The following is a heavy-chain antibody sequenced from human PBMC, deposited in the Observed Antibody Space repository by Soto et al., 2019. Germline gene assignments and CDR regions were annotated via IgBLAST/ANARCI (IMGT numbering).Heavy chain of an antibody. CDR2: IYYSGST. CDR1: GGSISSYY. V-gene: IGHV4-59*08. Sequence: SETLSLTCTVSGGSISSYYWSWIRQPPGKGLEWIGYIYYSGSTNYNPSLKSRVTISVDTSKNQFSLKLSSVTAADTAVYYCAGGYSGYDYYFDYWGQGTLVTVSS. D-gene: IGHD5-12*01. J-gene: IGHJ4*02. CDR3: AGGYSGYDYYFDY.